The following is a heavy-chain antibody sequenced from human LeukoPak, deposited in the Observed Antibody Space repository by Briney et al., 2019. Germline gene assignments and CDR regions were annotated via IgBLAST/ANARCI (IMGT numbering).Heavy chain of an antibody. CDR3: ATNWNLDAFDI. CDR2: IYHSGST. Sequence: SETLSLTCAVSGYSISSGYYWGWTRQPPGKVLEWIGSIYHSGSTYYNPSLKSRVTISVDTSKNQFSLKLSSVTAADTAVYYCATNWNLDAFDIWGQGTMVTVSS. J-gene: IGHJ3*02. CDR1: GYSISSGYY. V-gene: IGHV4-38-2*01. D-gene: IGHD1-1*01.